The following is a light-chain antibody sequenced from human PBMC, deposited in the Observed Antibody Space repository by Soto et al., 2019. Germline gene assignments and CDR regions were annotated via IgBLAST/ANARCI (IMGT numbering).Light chain of an antibody. CDR2: DAS. CDR3: QQYNNWPPYT. V-gene: IGKV3-15*01. Sequence: EIVMTQSPATLSVTLGERATLSCRASQDISSNLAWYQQKPGQAPRLLIYDASTRATGIPARFSGSGSETEFTLTISSLQSEDFAVYYCQQYNNWPPYTFGQGTKREIK. J-gene: IGKJ2*01. CDR1: QDISSN.